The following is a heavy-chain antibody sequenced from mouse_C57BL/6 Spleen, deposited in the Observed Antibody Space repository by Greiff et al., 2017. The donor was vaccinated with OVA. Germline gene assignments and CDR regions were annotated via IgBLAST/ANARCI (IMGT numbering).Heavy chain of an antibody. Sequence: EVQLVESGGGLVQPKGSLKLSCAASGFSFNTYAMNWVRQAPGKGLEWVARIRSKSNNYATYYADSGKDRFTISRDDSESMLYLQMNNLKTEDTAVYYGVRSGYYGYDDGSMDYWGQGTSVTVSS. V-gene: IGHV10-1*01. CDR1: GFSFNTYA. D-gene: IGHD2-2*01. CDR3: VRSGYYGYDDGSMDY. J-gene: IGHJ4*01. CDR2: IRSKSNNYAT.